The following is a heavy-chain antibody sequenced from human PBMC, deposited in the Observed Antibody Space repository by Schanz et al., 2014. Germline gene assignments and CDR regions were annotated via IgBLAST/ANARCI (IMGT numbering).Heavy chain of an antibody. CDR2: VFPNGIT. V-gene: IGHV4-61*02. CDR3: AGGTTWRLDL. J-gene: IGHJ2*01. Sequence: QVQLQESGPGLVKPSQTLSLTCTVSGGSIRSGTYYWSWIRQPAGKALEWVGRVFPNGITNYNPSLKSRVTISLDTTKHHFSLTLTTQAAADTAVYYCAGGTTWRLDLWGRGTLITVSS. D-gene: IGHD1-1*01. CDR1: GGSIRSGTYY.